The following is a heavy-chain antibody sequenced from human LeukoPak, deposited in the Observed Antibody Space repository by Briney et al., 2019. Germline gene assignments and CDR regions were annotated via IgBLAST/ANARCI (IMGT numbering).Heavy chain of an antibody. D-gene: IGHD3-10*01. J-gene: IGHJ4*02. CDR3: ASESSGVLDC. V-gene: IGHV3-30*14. Sequence: SGGSLRLSCAASGFTFSSYAMHWVRQAPGKGLEWVAVISYDGSNKYYADSVKGRFTISRDNSKNTLYLQMNSLRAEDTAVYYCASESSGVLDCWGQGTLVTVSS. CDR1: GFTFSSYA. CDR2: ISYDGSNK.